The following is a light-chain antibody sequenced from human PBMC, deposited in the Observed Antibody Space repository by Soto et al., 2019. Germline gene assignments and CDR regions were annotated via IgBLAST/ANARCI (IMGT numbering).Light chain of an antibody. J-gene: IGKJ2*01. CDR2: LGS. CDR1: QSLLHSNGYNY. Sequence: DIVMTQSPLSLPVTPGEPASISCRSSQSLLHSNGYNYLDWYLQKPGQSPQLLTYLGSNRDSGVPDRFSGSGSGTDFPLKISRVEAEDVGVYYCMQALQTAHPFGQGTKLEIK. CDR3: MQALQTAHP. V-gene: IGKV2-28*01.